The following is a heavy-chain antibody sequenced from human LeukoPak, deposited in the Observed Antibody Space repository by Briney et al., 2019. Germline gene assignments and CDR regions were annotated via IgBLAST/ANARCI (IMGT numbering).Heavy chain of an antibody. CDR2: ISGNGGST. J-gene: IGHJ4*02. V-gene: IGHV3-23*01. CDR1: GFTFSSYA. CDR3: AKGSARDRESDY. Sequence: AGGSLRLSCAASGFTFSSYAMSWVRQAPGKGLEWVSAISGNGGSTYYADSVKGRFTISRDNSKNTLYLQMNSLRAEDTAVYYCAKGSARDRESDYWGQGTLVTVSA. D-gene: IGHD3-3*01.